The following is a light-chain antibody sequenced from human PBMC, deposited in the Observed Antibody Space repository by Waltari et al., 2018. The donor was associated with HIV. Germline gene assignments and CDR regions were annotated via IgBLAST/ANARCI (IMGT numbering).Light chain of an antibody. CDR1: QRFSKY. V-gene: IGKV3-11*01. CDR2: DVS. J-gene: IGKJ4*01. CDR3: QQYSSWPST. Sequence: EVVLTQSPATLSLSPGERATLFCGASQRFSKYLAWYQQKRGQAPRLLIYDVSKRVTGIPDRFSGSGSGTDFSLTISSLEPEDFATYYCQQYSSWPSTFGGGTKVEFK.